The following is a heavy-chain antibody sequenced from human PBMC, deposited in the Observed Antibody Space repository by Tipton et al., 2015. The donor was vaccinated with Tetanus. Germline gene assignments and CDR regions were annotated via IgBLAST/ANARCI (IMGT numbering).Heavy chain of an antibody. V-gene: IGHV3-9*01. CDR1: GFTFEDYA. CDR3: AKDVHTRMVTIDH. D-gene: IGHD5-18*01. J-gene: IGHJ4*02. CDR2: ISWNSGSI. Sequence: SLRLSCAVSGFTFEDYAMHWVRQAPGRGLEWVSGISWNSGSIGHADSVKGRFTISRDNAKNSLYLQMNSLRPDDTALYYCAKDVHTRMVTIDHWGQGTQVTVSS.